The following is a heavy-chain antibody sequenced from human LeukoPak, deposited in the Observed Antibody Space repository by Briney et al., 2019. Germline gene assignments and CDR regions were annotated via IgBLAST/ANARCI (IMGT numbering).Heavy chain of an antibody. CDR1: GYTFTGYY. CDR2: INPNSGGT. D-gene: IGHD3-22*01. J-gene: IGHJ4*02. Sequence: GASVKVSCKASGYTFTGYYMHWVRQAPGQGLEWMGWINPNSGGTNYAQKFQGRVTMTRDTSISTAYMELSRLRSDDTAVYYCASLSSGYYYYFDYWGQGTLVTVSS. V-gene: IGHV1-2*02. CDR3: ASLSSGYYYYFDY.